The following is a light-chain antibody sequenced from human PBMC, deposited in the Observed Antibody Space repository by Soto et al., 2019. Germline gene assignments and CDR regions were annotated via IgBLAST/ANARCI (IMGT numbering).Light chain of an antibody. Sequence: DIQMTQSPSSLYASVGDRVTVTCRASQGITNYLAWYQQKPGKVPKLLIYSASTLQSGVPSRFSGSGSGTDFTLTISSLKPEDAATYYCQKYNSAPLTFGGGTKVEIK. V-gene: IGKV1-27*01. CDR2: SAS. CDR3: QKYNSAPLT. J-gene: IGKJ4*01. CDR1: QGITNY.